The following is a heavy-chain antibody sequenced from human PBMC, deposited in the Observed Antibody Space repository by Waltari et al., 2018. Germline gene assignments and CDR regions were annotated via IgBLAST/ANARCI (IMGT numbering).Heavy chain of an antibody. V-gene: IGHV4-59*01. CDR1: GGSLNNYY. D-gene: IGHD2-21*02. CDR3: ARGKLVTYARYCFDY. J-gene: IGHJ4*02. Sequence: QVQLQESGPGLVKPSETLSLTCTVSGGSLNNYYWSWIRQSPGKGLEWIAYIHYSGSTKYNPSLRSRVTLSVDTSKNQFSLSVKSVTTADTAVYYCARGKLVTYARYCFDYWGQGTLVTVSS. CDR2: IHYSGST.